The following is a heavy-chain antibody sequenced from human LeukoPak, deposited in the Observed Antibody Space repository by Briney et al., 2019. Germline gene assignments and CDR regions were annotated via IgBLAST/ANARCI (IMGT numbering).Heavy chain of an antibody. J-gene: IGHJ6*03. CDR2: IKQDGSEK. D-gene: IGHD4-23*01. CDR1: GFTFSSYW. CDR3: ARDRTTVEYYYYYYMDV. V-gene: IGHV3-7*04. Sequence: GGSLRLSCAASGFTFSSYWMSWVRQAPGKGLEWVANIKQDGSEKYYVDSVKGRFTISRDNAKNSLYLQMNSLRAEDTAVYYCARDRTTVEYYYYYYMDVWGKGTTVTVSS.